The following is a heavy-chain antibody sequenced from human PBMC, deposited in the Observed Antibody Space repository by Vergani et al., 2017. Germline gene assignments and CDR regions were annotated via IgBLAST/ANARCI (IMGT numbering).Heavy chain of an antibody. CDR3: ARLYGRDSSGSKYFDY. J-gene: IGHJ4*02. D-gene: IGHD3-22*01. CDR1: GYSFTNYW. V-gene: IGHV5-51*01. CDR2: IHPADSDT. Sequence: EVQLVQSGAEVKKPGESLNISCQISGYSFTNYWIGWVRQMPGKGLEWMGIIHPADSDTRYSPSFQGQVTISVDKSIRTAYLQRSSLRASDSAMYYCARLYGRDSSGSKYFDYWGQGTLVTVSS.